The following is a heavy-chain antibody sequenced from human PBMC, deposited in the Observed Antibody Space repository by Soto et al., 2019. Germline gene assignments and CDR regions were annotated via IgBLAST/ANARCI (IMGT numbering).Heavy chain of an antibody. CDR2: ISSSSSYI. V-gene: IGHV3-21*01. CDR3: ARDDYGDYIWFDP. D-gene: IGHD4-17*01. Sequence: EVQLVESGGGLVKPGGSLRLSCAASGFTFSSYSMNWVRQAPGKGLEWVSSISSSSSYIYYADSVKGRFTISRDNAKNSLYLQMNSLRAEDTAVYYCARDDYGDYIWFDPWGQGTLVTVSS. CDR1: GFTFSSYS. J-gene: IGHJ5*02.